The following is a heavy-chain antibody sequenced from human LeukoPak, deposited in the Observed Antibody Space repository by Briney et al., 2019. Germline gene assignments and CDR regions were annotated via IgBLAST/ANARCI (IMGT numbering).Heavy chain of an antibody. J-gene: IGHJ6*02. CDR3: ARGLRGSGNSYYYYYGMDV. V-gene: IGHV4-59*01. Sequence: PSETLSLTCTVSGGSISSYYWSWIRQPPGKGLEWIGYIYYSGSTNYNPSLKSRVTISVDTSKNQFSLKLSSVTAADTAVYYCARGLRGSGNSYYYYYGMDVWGQGTTVTVSS. D-gene: IGHD4-23*01. CDR1: GGSISSYY. CDR2: IYYSGST.